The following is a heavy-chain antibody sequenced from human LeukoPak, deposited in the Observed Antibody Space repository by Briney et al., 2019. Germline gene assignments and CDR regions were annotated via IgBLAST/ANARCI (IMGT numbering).Heavy chain of an antibody. CDR2: INPNSGVT. D-gene: IGHD4-17*01. CDR1: GYTFTGYN. CDR3: ARDRTTVTIFDY. Sequence: ASVKVSCKASGYTFTGYNMHWVRQAPGQGLEWLACINPNSGVTNYAQNLQGRATMTTDTSINTVYMELNRLRSDGTAVYFCARDRTTVTIFDYWGQGTLVTVSS. V-gene: IGHV1-2*02. J-gene: IGHJ4*02.